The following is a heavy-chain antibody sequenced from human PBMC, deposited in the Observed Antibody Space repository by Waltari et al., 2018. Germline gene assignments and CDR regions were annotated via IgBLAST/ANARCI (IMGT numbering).Heavy chain of an antibody. D-gene: IGHD2-15*01. Sequence: EVQLVQSGAEVKKPGESLKISCKGSGYSFTSYWIGWVRQMPGKGLGWMGIIYPGDSDTRYSPSFQGQVTISADKSISTAYLQWSSLKASDTAMYYCARLIYCSGGSCYSGGNWFDPWGQGTLVTVSS. J-gene: IGHJ5*02. CDR2: IYPGDSDT. CDR1: GYSFTSYW. V-gene: IGHV5-51*03. CDR3: ARLIYCSGGSCYSGGNWFDP.